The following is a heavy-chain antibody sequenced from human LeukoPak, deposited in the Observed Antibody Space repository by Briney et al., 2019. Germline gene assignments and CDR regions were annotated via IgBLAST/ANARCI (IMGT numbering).Heavy chain of an antibody. CDR1: GFTFSSYW. CDR3: ARDRPGRYCSSTSCYADPRDYWFDP. CDR2: LKQDGSEK. Sequence: GGSLRLSCAASGFTFSSYWMSWVRQAPGKGLEWVANLKQDGSEKYYVDSVKGRFTISRDNAKNSLYLQMNSLRAEDTAVYYCARDRPGRYCSSTSCYADPRDYWFDPWGQGTLVTVSS. D-gene: IGHD2-2*01. J-gene: IGHJ5*02. V-gene: IGHV3-7*03.